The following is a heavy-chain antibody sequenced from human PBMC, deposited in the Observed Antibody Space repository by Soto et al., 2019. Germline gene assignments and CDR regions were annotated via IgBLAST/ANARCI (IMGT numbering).Heavy chain of an antibody. CDR3: SRGTSIPASGDY. D-gene: IGHD6-6*01. J-gene: IGHJ4*01. Sequence: ASVKVSCKASGYTFTNYGINWVRQAPGQGLEWLGWVSAYNGERRYAQRVQARVIMTTDTSTTTAYMELRSLRSDDTAVYYCSRGTSIPASGDYCGQGILVTVSS. CDR1: GYTFTNYG. V-gene: IGHV1-18*01. CDR2: VSAYNGER.